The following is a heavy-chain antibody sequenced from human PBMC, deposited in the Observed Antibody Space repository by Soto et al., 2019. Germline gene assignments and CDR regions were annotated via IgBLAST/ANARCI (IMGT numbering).Heavy chain of an antibody. CDR1: GFTFSSYG. Sequence: GGSLRLSCAASGFTFSSYGMHWVRQAPGKGLEWVAVISYDGSNKYYADSVKGRFTISRDNSKNTLYLQMNSLRAEDTAVYYCAKERLYGSGTRTRYFDYWGQGTLVTVSS. CDR2: ISYDGSNK. CDR3: AKERLYGSGTRTRYFDY. V-gene: IGHV3-30*18. J-gene: IGHJ4*02. D-gene: IGHD3-10*01.